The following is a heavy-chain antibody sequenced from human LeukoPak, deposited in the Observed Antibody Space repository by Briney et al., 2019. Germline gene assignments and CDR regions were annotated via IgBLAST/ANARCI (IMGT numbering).Heavy chain of an antibody. V-gene: IGHV3-30*02. J-gene: IGHJ4*02. CDR1: GFSFSSYG. D-gene: IGHD2-15*01. CDR2: VGYEGIKK. CDR3: AKSVTMVAATHFDY. Sequence: PGGSLRLSCAASGFSFSSYGMYWVRQAPGKGLEWVAFVGYEGIKKYYADSVKGRCTITRDNSKNMLYLQMNSLRAEDTAVYYCAKSVTMVAATHFDYWGQGTLVTVSS.